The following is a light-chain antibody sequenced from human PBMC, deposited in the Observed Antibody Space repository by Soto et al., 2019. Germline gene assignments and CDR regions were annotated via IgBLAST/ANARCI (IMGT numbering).Light chain of an antibody. CDR2: GAS. J-gene: IGKJ1*01. CDR3: QRYDSLRT. Sequence: IVMTQSPATLSVSPWERATLFCRASQSVSSNLAWYQQKPGQAPRLLIYGASTRATGIPARFSGSGSGTDFTLTISNLEPEDFAMYYCQRYDSLRTFGQGTKVDIK. V-gene: IGKV3-15*01. CDR1: QSVSSN.